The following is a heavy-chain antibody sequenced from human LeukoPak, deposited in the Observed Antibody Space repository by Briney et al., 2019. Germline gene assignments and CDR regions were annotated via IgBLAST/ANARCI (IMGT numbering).Heavy chain of an antibody. J-gene: IGHJ4*02. CDR1: GFSFSSNY. Sequence: GGSLRLSCAVSGFSFSSNYMNWVRQAPGKGLEWVSVIYSGGATYYAASVRGRFTISRDNSKNMVSLQMTSLGAEDTAVYYCARGRFSGPDDYGGQGTLVTVSA. CDR2: IYSGGAT. V-gene: IGHV3-53*01. D-gene: IGHD6-19*01. CDR3: ARGRFSGPDDY.